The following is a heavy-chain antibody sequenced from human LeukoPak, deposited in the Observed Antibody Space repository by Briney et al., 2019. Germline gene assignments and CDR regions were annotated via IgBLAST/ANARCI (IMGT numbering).Heavy chain of an antibody. CDR1: GFTFTKYW. CDR2: IRYDGSNK. D-gene: IGHD3-3*01. J-gene: IGHJ4*02. V-gene: IGHV3-30*02. CDR3: AKVNWYYDFWSGYLDYFDY. Sequence: GGSLRLSCAASGFTFTKYWMTWVRQAPGKGLEWVAFIRYDGSNKYYADSVKGRFTISRDNSKNTLYLQMNSLRAEDTAVYYCAKVNWYYDFWSGYLDYFDYWGQGTLVTVSS.